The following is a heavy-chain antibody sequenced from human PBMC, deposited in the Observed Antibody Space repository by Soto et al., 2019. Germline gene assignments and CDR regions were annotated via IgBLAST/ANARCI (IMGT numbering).Heavy chain of an antibody. D-gene: IGHD3-3*02. CDR1: GGTFSSYA. CDR2: IIPIFGTA. J-gene: IGHJ6*02. CDR3: ARARLLALHYYYGMDV. V-gene: IGHV1-69*13. Sequence: SVKVSCKASGGTFSSYAISWVRQAPGQGLEWMGGIIPIFGTANYAQKFQGRVTITADESTSTAYMELSSLRSEDTAVYYCARARLLALHYYYGMDVWGQGTTVTVSS.